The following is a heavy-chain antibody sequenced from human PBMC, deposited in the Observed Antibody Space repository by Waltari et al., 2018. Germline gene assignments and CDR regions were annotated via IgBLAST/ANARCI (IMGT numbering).Heavy chain of an antibody. CDR2: INHSGST. D-gene: IGHD2-2*01. CDR3: ARLTDCSSTSCYVADAFDI. J-gene: IGHJ3*02. CDR1: GGSFSGYY. V-gene: IGHV4-34*01. Sequence: QVQLQQWGAGLLKPSETLSLTCAVYGGSFSGYYWSWIRQPPGKGLEWIGDINHSGSTNDNPALKSRVTISVDTSKNQFSLKLSSVTAADTAVYYCARLTDCSSTSCYVADAFDIWGQGTMVTVSS.